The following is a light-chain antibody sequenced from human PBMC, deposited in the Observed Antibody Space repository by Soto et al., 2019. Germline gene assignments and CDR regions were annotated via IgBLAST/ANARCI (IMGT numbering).Light chain of an antibody. CDR1: SSDVGGYNY. V-gene: IGLV2-14*03. Sequence: ALTQPASVSGSPGQSITISCTGTSSDVGGYNYVSWYQQHPGKAPKLMIYDVSNRPSGVSNRFSGSKSGNTASLTISGLQAEDEADYYCSSYTSSSTLDVFGGGTKLTVL. J-gene: IGLJ2*01. CDR3: SSYTSSSTLDV. CDR2: DVS.